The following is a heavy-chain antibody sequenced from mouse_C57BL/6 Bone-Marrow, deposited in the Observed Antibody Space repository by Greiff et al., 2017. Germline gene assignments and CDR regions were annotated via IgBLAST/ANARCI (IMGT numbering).Heavy chain of an antibody. CDR2: ISDGGSYT. D-gene: IGHD1-1*01. V-gene: IGHV5-4*01. Sequence: EVQLVESGGGLVKPGGSLKLSCAASGFTFSSYAMSWVRQPPEKRLEWVATISDGGSYTYYTDNVKGRFTISRDNAKNNLYLQMSHLKSEDTAMYYCARDGGGITTVADYWGQGTTLTVSS. CDR3: ARDGGGITTVADY. J-gene: IGHJ2*01. CDR1: GFTFSSYA.